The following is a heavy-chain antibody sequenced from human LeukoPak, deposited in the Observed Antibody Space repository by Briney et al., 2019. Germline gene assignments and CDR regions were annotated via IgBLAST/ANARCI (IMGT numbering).Heavy chain of an antibody. V-gene: IGHV4-31*03. CDR2: IYYSGST. CDR1: GGSISSGGYY. J-gene: IGHJ5*02. D-gene: IGHD2-15*01. Sequence: SETLSLTCTVSGGSISSGGYYWSWIRQHPGKGLEWIGYIYYSGSTYYNPSLKSRVTISVDTSKNQFSLKLSSVTAADTAVYYCASRVVVVVEQGDWFDPWGQGTLVTVSS. CDR3: ASRVVVVVEQGDWFDP.